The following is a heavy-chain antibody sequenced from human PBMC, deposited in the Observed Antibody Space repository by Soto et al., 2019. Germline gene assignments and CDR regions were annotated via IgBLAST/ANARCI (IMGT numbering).Heavy chain of an antibody. V-gene: IGHV1-2*02. D-gene: IGHD3-22*01. CDR3: ARGDFDSSANYYAGWFDP. J-gene: IGHJ5*02. CDR2: FNPNSGGT. Sequence: QVQLVQSGAEVKKPGASVKVSCKASGYIFTGYYRHWLRRAPGQGLGWMGWFNPNSGGTKYAQKFQGRVTMTNDTSINTAYMELSGLISDDTAVYYCARGDFDSSANYYAGWFDPWGQGTLVTVSS. CDR1: GYIFTGYY.